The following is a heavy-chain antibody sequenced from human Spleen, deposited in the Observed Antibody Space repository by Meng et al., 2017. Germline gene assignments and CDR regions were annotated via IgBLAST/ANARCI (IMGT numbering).Heavy chain of an antibody. CDR1: GFIFRNYA. V-gene: IGHV3-30-3*01. CDR3: AKETSDSSAFYRYDI. D-gene: IGHD3-22*01. CDR2: ISYDGSYK. Sequence: QVQLVEAGGGVVQPGRSLRLSCAASGFIFRNYAMQWVRQAPGKGLEWVAVISYDGSYKNYADSVKGRFTISRDNSKNTLYLQMDSLRAEDTAVYYCAKETSDSSAFYRYDIWGQGSLVTVSS. J-gene: IGHJ4*02.